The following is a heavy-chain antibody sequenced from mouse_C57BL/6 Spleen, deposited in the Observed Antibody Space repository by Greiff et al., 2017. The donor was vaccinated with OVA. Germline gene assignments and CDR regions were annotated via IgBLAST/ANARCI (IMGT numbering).Heavy chain of an antibody. CDR3: ARGGYYYGPYAMDY. CDR2: ISYDGSN. Sequence: EVKLVESGPGLVKPSQSLSLTCSVTGYSITSGYYWNWIRQFPGNKLEWMGYISYDGSNNYNPSLKNRISIKRYTSKNQFFLKLNSVTTEDTATYYCARGGYYYGPYAMDYWGQGTSVTVSS. CDR1: GYSITSGYY. D-gene: IGHD1-1*01. V-gene: IGHV3-6*01. J-gene: IGHJ4*01.